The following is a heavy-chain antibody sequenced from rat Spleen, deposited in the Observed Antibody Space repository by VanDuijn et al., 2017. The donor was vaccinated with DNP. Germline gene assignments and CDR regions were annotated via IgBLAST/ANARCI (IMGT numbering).Heavy chain of an antibody. CDR2: MWYDGDT. J-gene: IGHJ4*01. Sequence: QVQLKESGPGLVQPSETLSLTCTVSGFSLTSYSVSWVRQPSGKGPEWMGRMWYDGDTAYNSALKSRLSISRDTSKNQVFLKMNSLQTDDTGTYYCARYWGYSSPYRTDAWGQGTSVTVSS. CDR1: GFSLTSYS. CDR3: ARYWGYSSPYRTDA. D-gene: IGHD1-2*01. V-gene: IGHV2-34*01.